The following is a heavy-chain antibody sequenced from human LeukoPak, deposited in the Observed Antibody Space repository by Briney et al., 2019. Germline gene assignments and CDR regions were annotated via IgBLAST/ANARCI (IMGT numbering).Heavy chain of an antibody. J-gene: IGHJ4*02. D-gene: IGHD2-2*02. CDR3: TTVGDIVVVPAAIEGGY. Sequence: GGSLRLSCAASGFNFSNAWMSWVRQAPGKGLERVGRIKSKTDGGTTDYAAPVKGRFTISRDDSKNTLYLQMNSLKTEDTAVYYCTTVGDIVVVPAAIEGGYWGQGTLVTVSS. CDR1: GFNFSNAW. CDR2: IKSKTDGGTT. V-gene: IGHV3-15*01.